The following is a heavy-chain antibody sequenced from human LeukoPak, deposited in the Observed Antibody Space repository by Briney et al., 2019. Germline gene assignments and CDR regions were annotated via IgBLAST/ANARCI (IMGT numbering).Heavy chain of an antibody. D-gene: IGHD1-26*01. CDR3: ARGWPGRD. CDR1: GGSFSGYY. CDR2: INHSGST. V-gene: IGHV4-34*01. J-gene: IGHJ4*02. Sequence: PSEALSLTCTVYGGSFSGYYWSWIRQPPGKGLEWIGEINHSGSTNYNPSLKSRVTISVDTSKNQFSLKLSSVTAADTAVYYCARGWPGRDWGQGTLVTVSS.